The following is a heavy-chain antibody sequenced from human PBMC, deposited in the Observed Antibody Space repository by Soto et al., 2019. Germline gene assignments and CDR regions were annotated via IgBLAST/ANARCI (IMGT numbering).Heavy chain of an antibody. V-gene: IGHV3-9*01. D-gene: IGHD6-6*01. CDR1: GFTFDDYA. CDR3: AKEMRVSGLYYYYGMDV. J-gene: IGHJ6*02. Sequence: GGSLRLSCAASGFTFDDYAMHWVRQAPGKGLEWVSGISWNSGSIGYADSVKGRFTISRDNAKNSLYLQMNSLRAEDTALYYCAKEMRVSGLYYYYGMDVWGRGTPVTVSS. CDR2: ISWNSGSI.